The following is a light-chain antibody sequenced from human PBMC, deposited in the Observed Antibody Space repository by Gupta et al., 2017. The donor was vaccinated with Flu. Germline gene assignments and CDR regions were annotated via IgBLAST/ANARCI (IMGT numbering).Light chain of an antibody. J-gene: IGKJ1*01. CDR1: QSVSSN. CDR3: QQYNNWPRT. Sequence: EIVMTQSPATLSVSPGERATLSCRASQSVSSNLAWYQKKPGIPARFSGSGSGTDFTLTISSLQSEDFAVYYCQQYNNWPRTFGQGTKVDFK. V-gene: IGKV3-15*01.